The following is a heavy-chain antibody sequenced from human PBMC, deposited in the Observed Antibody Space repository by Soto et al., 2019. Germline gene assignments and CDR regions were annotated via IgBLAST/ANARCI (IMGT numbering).Heavy chain of an antibody. D-gene: IGHD1-26*01. J-gene: IGHJ4*02. V-gene: IGHV3-73*02. Sequence: EVQLVESGGGLVQPGGSLKLSCAASGFTFSGSAMHWVRQASGKGLEWVGRIRRKANSYATAYAASVKGRFTIARDDSKNTAYLQMNSLKTEDTAVYYCTRHKGSIAWVWGQGTLVTVSS. CDR3: TRHKGSIAWV. CDR2: IRRKANSYAT. CDR1: GFTFSGSA.